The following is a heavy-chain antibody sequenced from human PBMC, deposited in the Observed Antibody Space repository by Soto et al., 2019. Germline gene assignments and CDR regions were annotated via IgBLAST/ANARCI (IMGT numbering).Heavy chain of an antibody. CDR2: ISSSGNII. CDR1: GFTFSAYE. V-gene: IGHV3-48*03. Sequence: GGSLRLSCAVSGFTFSAYEMNWVRQAPGKGLEWIAYISSSGNIIYYADSVQGRFTISRDNAKNSLYLQMNSLRVEDTAVYHCARSPFLKCNWAQGTLVTVSS. CDR3: ARSPFLKCN. J-gene: IGHJ4*02. D-gene: IGHD3-3*02.